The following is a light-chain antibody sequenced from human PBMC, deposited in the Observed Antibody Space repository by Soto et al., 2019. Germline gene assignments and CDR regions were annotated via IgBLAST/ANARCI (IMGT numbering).Light chain of an antibody. CDR2: EGT. V-gene: IGLV2-23*01. Sequence: QSVLTQPASVSGSPGQSITISCTGTSSDVGSYNLVSWYQQHPGKAPKLMIYEGTKRPSGVSNRFSGSKSGNTASLTISGLQAEDEADYYCCSYVTTGTVYVFGTGTKVTVL. CDR3: CSYVTTGTVYV. CDR1: SSDVGSYNL. J-gene: IGLJ1*01.